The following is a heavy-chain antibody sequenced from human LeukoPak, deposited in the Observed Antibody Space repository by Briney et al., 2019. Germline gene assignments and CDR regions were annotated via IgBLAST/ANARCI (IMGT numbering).Heavy chain of an antibody. CDR3: ARRGDGGRSFDY. V-gene: IGHV3-53*01. CDR1: GFNFSDNY. CDR2: ICSSGST. Sequence: GGSLRLSCAASGFNFSDNYMTWVRQAPGKGLEWVSLICSSGSTYYADSVKGRFTISRDNSKNTLYLQVNSLRAEDTAVYYCARRGDGGRSFDYWGQGTLVTVSS. J-gene: IGHJ4*02. D-gene: IGHD4-23*01.